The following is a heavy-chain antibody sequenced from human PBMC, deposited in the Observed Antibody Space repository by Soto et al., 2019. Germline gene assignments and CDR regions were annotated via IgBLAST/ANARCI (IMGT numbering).Heavy chain of an antibody. J-gene: IGHJ4*02. CDR2: IRSKANSYAT. Sequence: GGSLRLSCAASWFTFSGSAMHCVRQASGKGLEWVGRIRSKANSYATAYAASVKGRFTISRDDSKNTAYLEMNSLRAEDTAVYYCARESEDLTSNFDYWGQGTLVTVSS. CDR1: WFTFSGSA. CDR3: ARESEDLTSNFDY. V-gene: IGHV3-73*01.